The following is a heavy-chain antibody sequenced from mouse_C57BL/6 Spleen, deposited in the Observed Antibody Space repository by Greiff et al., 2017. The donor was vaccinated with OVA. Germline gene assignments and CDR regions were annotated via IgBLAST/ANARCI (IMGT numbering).Heavy chain of an antibody. CDR2: ISSGGDYI. V-gene: IGHV5-9-1*02. D-gene: IGHD3-3*01. CDR3: TRGEGTLVYFDV. Sequence: EVQGVESGEGLVKPGGSLKLSCAASGFTFSSYAMSWVRQTPEKRLEWVAYISSGGDYIYYADTVKGRFTISRDNARNTLYLQMSSLKSEDTAMYYCTRGEGTLVYFDVWGTGTTVTVSS. CDR1: GFTFSSYA. J-gene: IGHJ1*03.